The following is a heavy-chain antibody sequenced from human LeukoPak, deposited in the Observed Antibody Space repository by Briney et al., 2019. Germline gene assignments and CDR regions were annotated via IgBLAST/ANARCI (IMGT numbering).Heavy chain of an antibody. CDR1: GYSFRNYG. J-gene: IGHJ4*02. CDR2: ISGSGGST. V-gene: IGHV3-23*01. D-gene: IGHD4-17*01. Sequence: GASVKVSCKASGYSFRNYGMHWVRQAPGKGLEWVSSISGSGGSTYYADSVKGRFTISRDNSKNTLFLQMNSLRAEDTAIFYCAKDLYGDYTYYFDFWGQGTLVTVSS. CDR3: AKDLYGDYTYYFDF.